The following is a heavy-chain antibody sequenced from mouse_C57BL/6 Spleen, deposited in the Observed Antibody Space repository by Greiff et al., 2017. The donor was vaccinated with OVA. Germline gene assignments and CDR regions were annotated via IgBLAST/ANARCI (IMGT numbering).Heavy chain of an antibody. Sequence: VQLQQSGPELVKPGASVKISCKASGYAFSSSWMNWVKQRPGKGLEWIGRIYPGDGDTNYNGKFKGKATLTADKSSSTAYMQLSRLTSEDSAVDFCAITTGGYAMDDWGQGTSGTVSS. CDR3: AITTGGYAMDD. D-gene: IGHD1-1*01. J-gene: IGHJ4*01. CDR2: IYPGDGDT. V-gene: IGHV1-82*01. CDR1: GYAFSSSW.